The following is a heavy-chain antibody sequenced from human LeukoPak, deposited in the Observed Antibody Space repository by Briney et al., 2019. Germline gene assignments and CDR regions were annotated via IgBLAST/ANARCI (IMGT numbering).Heavy chain of an antibody. CDR1: GYTFTSYG. Sequence: PEASVKVSCKASGYTFTSYGISWVRQAPGQGLEWMGWISAYNGNTNYAQKLQGRVTMTTDTSTSTAYMELRSLRSDDTAVYYCARDRPIWFGELLQFDPWGQGTLVTVSS. D-gene: IGHD3-10*01. J-gene: IGHJ5*02. V-gene: IGHV1-18*01. CDR3: ARDRPIWFGELLQFDP. CDR2: ISAYNGNT.